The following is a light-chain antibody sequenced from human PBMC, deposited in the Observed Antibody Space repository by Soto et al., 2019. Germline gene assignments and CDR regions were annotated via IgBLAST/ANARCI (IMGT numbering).Light chain of an antibody. CDR2: EVS. CDR3: SSHADKNPLV. CDR1: SSDVGRYNI. V-gene: IGLV2-11*01. Sequence: QSALTQPRSVSGSPGQSVTISCTGTSSDVGRYNIVSWYQQHPGKVPKLIIYEVSKRSSGVPDRFSGSKPGNTASLIISGLQVEDEADYYCSSHADKNPLVFGTGTKLTVL. J-gene: IGLJ1*01.